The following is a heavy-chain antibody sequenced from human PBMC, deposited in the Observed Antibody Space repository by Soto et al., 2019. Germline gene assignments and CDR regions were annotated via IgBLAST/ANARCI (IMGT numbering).Heavy chain of an antibody. V-gene: IGHV1-18*01. D-gene: IGHD3-22*01. CDR1: GYTFTSYG. Sequence: ASVKVSCKGSGYTFTSYGISWVRQAPGQGLEWMGWISAYSGNTNYAQKLQGRVTMTTDTSTSTAYMELRSLRSDDTAVYYCARMMDDSSGYYVDYWGQGTLVTVSS. J-gene: IGHJ4*02. CDR3: ARMMDDSSGYYVDY. CDR2: ISAYSGNT.